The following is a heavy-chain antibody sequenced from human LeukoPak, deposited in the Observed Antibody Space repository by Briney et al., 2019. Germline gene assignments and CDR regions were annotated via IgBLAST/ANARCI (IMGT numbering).Heavy chain of an antibody. Sequence: GGSLRLSCTASGFMFSHYAVTWVRQTPGRGLEWVSSISGSGVTPYYADSVKGRFTISRDNSRDNSKNTLYLQMSSLRAEDTALYYCVKEAEVSPLSYFDHWGQGTLVAVSS. CDR3: VKEAEVSPLSYFDH. J-gene: IGHJ4*02. D-gene: IGHD2/OR15-2a*01. V-gene: IGHV3-23*01. CDR2: ISGSGVTP. CDR1: GFMFSHYA.